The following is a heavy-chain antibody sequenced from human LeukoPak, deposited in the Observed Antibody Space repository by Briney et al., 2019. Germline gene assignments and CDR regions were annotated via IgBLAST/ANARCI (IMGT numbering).Heavy chain of an antibody. V-gene: IGHV3-53*01. CDR1: GFTVSSNS. CDR2: IDYSGGSS. J-gene: IGHJ3*02. Sequence: PGGSLRLSCTVSGFTVSSNSWSWIRQAPGKGLEWVSSIDYSGGSSYYADSVKGRFTISRDDSKNTLYLQLNSLRAEDTAVYFCAKVGGYDHLPFDIWGQGTMLTVSS. D-gene: IGHD5-12*01. CDR3: AKVGGYDHLPFDI.